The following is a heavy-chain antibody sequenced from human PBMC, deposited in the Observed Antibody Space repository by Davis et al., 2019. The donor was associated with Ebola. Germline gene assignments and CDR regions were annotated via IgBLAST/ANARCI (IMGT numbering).Heavy chain of an antibody. V-gene: IGHV3-48*02. CDR1: GFTFSSYS. CDR3: ARADYSSSWYIYGMDV. Sequence: PGGSLRLSCAASGFTFSSYSLNWVRQAPGKGLEWVSYISSGSGTIHYADSVKGRFTISRDNANNSLYLQMNTLRDEDTAVYYCARADYSSSWYIYGMDVWGQGTTVTVSS. D-gene: IGHD6-13*01. CDR2: ISSGSGTI. J-gene: IGHJ6*02.